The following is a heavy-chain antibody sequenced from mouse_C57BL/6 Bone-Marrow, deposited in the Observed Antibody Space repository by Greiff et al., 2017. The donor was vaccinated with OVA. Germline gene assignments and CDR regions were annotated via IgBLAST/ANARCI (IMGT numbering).Heavy chain of an antibody. CDR2: INYDGSST. Sequence: EVKLVESEGGLVQPGSSMKLSCTASGFTFSDYYMAWVRQVPEKGLEWVANINYDGSSTYYLDSLKSRFIISRDNAKNILYLQMSSLKSEDTATYYCARVYYYYSNYVHFDVWGTGTTVTVSS. J-gene: IGHJ1*03. V-gene: IGHV5-16*01. CDR1: GFTFSDYY. CDR3: ARVYYYYSNYVHFDV. D-gene: IGHD2-5*01.